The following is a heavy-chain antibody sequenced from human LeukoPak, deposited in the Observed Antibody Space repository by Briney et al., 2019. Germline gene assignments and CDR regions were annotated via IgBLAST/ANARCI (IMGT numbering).Heavy chain of an antibody. CDR1: GFTFSTYV. J-gene: IGHJ4*02. D-gene: IGHD3-16*01. Sequence: GGSLRLSCSVSGFTFSTYVMHWVRQAPGKGLEYVSAISSNGDNTYYADSVKGRFTISRDNSKHTLYLQMSSLRADDTAVYYCVRGTGYWGQGARVTVSS. CDR2: ISSNGDNT. V-gene: IGHV3-64D*06. CDR3: VRGTGY.